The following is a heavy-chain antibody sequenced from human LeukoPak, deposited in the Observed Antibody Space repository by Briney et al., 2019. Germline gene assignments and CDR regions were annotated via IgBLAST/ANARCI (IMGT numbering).Heavy chain of an antibody. J-gene: IGHJ5*02. D-gene: IGHD4-23*01. CDR3: ARLGGNYWVDL. V-gene: IGHV3-21*04. CDR2: ISSSSSDT. Sequence: PGRSLRLSCAASGFTFSSYGMHWVRQAPGKGLEWVSYISSSSSDTIYADSVKGRFTISRDNAKKSLNLQMNSLRAEDTAVYYCARLGGNYWVDLWGQGTLVTVSS. CDR1: GFTFSSYG.